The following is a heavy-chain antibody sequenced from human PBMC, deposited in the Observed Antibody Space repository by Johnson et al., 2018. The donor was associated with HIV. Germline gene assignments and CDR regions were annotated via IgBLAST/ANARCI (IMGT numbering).Heavy chain of an antibody. Sequence: VQLVESGGGLVQPGGSLRLSCAASGFTVSSNYMNWVRQAPGKGLEWVSVIYSGGSTFYADSVKGRFTISRDNSKNTLYLQMNNLSAEDTAVYYCAKGGEVWYGAFDFWGQGTMAIVSS. CDR3: AKGGEVWYGAFDF. CDR1: GFTVSSNY. D-gene: IGHD6-13*01. J-gene: IGHJ3*01. CDR2: IYSGGST. V-gene: IGHV3-66*01.